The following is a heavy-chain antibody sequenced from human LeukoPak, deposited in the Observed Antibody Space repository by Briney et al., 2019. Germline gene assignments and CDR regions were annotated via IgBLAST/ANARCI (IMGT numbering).Heavy chain of an antibody. D-gene: IGHD3-22*01. Sequence: GGSLRLSCAASGFTVSSNYMSWVRQAPGKGLEWVSVIYSGGSTYYADSVKGRFTVSRDNSKNTLYLQMNSLRAEDTAVYYCARAPFTYDSSGDSFDIWGQGTMVPVSS. CDR1: GFTVSSNY. CDR3: ARAPFTYDSSGDSFDI. J-gene: IGHJ3*02. V-gene: IGHV3-66*01. CDR2: IYSGGST.